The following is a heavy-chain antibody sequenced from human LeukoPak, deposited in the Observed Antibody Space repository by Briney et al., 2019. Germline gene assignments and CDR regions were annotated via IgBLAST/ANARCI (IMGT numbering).Heavy chain of an antibody. V-gene: IGHV3-48*04. CDR2: VCSGGQTV. J-gene: IGHJ3*02. Sequence: GGSLRLSCEGPGFIFSSYSMNWVRHAPGKGLEWLSYVCSGGQTVYYADSAKGGFTISRDNAKNSLFLQLNSLRAGDTAVYYCVRHRGAWTVHDAFAMWGQGTMVTVAS. CDR1: GFIFSSYS. CDR3: VRHRGAWTVHDAFAM. D-gene: IGHD4-11*01.